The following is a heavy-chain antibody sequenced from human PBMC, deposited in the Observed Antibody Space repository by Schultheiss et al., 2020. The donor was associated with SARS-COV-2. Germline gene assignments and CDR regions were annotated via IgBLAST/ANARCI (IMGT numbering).Heavy chain of an antibody. Sequence: SETLSLTCPVSGSSISSGYYWGWIRQPPGKGLEWIGSIYHSGSTNYNPSLKSRVTISVDTSKNQFSLKLSSVTAADTAVYYCARGIVATMGDYWGQGTLVTVSS. CDR1: GSSISSGYY. J-gene: IGHJ4*02. CDR3: ARGIVATMGDY. D-gene: IGHD5-12*01. V-gene: IGHV4-38-2*02. CDR2: IYHSGST.